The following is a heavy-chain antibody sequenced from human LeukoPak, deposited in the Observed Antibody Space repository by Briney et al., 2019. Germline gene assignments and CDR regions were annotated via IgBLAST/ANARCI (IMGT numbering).Heavy chain of an antibody. D-gene: IGHD2-8*01. V-gene: IGHV3-23*01. CDR1: GFTFSIYA. Sequence: GGSLRLSCAASGFTFSIYAMSWVRQAPGKGLEWVSSINGETTFYADSVKGRFTISRDNSKNTLYLQMNSLRAEDTAVYYCAKVHRYCTNGVCYQYYGMDVWGQGTTVTVSS. CDR3: AKVHRYCTNGVCYQYYGMDV. CDR2: INGETT. J-gene: IGHJ6*02.